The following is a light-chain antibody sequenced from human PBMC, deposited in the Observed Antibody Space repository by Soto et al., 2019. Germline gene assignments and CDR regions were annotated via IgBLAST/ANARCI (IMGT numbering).Light chain of an antibody. V-gene: IGKV3-20*01. CDR1: QSVSSSY. CDR2: DAS. Sequence: EIVLTQSPGTLSLSPGERATLSCRASQSVSSSYLAWYQQKPGQAPRLLIYDASRRATDIPDRFSGSGSGTDFTLTISRLEPEDFAVYYCQQHDRSAWMFGQGTKVEIK. CDR3: QQHDRSAWM. J-gene: IGKJ1*01.